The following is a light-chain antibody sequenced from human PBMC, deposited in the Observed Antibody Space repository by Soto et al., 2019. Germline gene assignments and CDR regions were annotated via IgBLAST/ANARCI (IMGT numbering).Light chain of an antibody. CDR2: AAS. J-gene: IGKJ1*01. Sequence: DIQMTQSPSSLSASVGDRVTITCRASQSISTYLNWYQQKPGRAPKLLISAASTLQGGVPSRFSGSGSGTDFTLTISSLQPEDFVTFYCQDSYSNPWTFGQGTKVEIK. CDR3: QDSYSNPWT. V-gene: IGKV1-39*01. CDR1: QSISTY.